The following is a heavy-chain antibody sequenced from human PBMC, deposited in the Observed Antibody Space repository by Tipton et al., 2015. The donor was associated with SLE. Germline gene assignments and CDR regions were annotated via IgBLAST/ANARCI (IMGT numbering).Heavy chain of an antibody. J-gene: IGHJ3*02. CDR2: IYYSGST. Sequence: TLSLTCTVSGGSISSYYWGWIRQPPGKGLEWIGSIYYSGSTYYNPSLKSRVTISVDTSKNQFSLKLSSVTAADTAVYYCARPLRGLFAFDIWGQGTMVTVSS. CDR3: ARPLRGLFAFDI. CDR1: GGSISSYY. V-gene: IGHV4-39*01.